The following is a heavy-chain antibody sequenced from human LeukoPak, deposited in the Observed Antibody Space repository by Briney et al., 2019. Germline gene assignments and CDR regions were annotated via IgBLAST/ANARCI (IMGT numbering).Heavy chain of an antibody. J-gene: IGHJ6*02. V-gene: IGHV3-21*01. Sequence: GRSLRLSCVVSGFTFSTYTMNWVRQAPGKGLEWVSSISSGSRDIYYADSLKGRFTISRDNAKNSLYLQMNSLRAEDTAVYYCARGILPGYSGYDRYYGMDVWGQGTTVTVSS. CDR2: ISSGSRDI. CDR1: GFTFSTYT. D-gene: IGHD5-12*01. CDR3: ARGILPGYSGYDRYYGMDV.